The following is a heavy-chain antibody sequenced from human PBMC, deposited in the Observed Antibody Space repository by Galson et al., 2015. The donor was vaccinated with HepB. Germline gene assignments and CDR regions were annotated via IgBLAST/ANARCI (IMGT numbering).Heavy chain of an antibody. D-gene: IGHD3-9*01. CDR1: GFISTDHA. CDR2: ISHHGTLK. V-gene: IGHV3-30*04. Sequence: SLRLSCAASGFISTDHAMHWVRQAPGKGLEWVAVISHHGTLKYYGDSVNGRFTISRDDSKNTVYLQMNSLRNDDTAIYYCAKDDNLLTGMADSWGQGQMVIVSS. CDR3: AKDDNLLTGMADS. J-gene: IGHJ4*02.